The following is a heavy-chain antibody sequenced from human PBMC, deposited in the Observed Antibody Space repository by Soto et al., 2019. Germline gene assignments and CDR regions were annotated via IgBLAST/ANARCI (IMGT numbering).Heavy chain of an antibody. J-gene: IGHJ4*02. D-gene: IGHD3-22*01. CDR3: ARVPSSYDAYYFDY. CDR2: IYHSGST. Sequence: QLQLQESGSGLVKPSQTLSLTCAVSGGSISSGGYSWSWIRQPPGKGLEWIGYIYHSGSTYYNPSLKSRVPLSVDRSKNQFSLKLSSVTAADTAVYYCARVPSSYDAYYFDYWGQGTLVTVSS. V-gene: IGHV4-30-2*01. CDR1: GGSISSGGYS.